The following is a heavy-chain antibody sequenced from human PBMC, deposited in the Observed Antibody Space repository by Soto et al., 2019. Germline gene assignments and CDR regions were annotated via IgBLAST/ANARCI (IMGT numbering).Heavy chain of an antibody. CDR1: GFTFSSHA. D-gene: IGHD2-15*01. CDR3: AKRRGAGGHFDY. Sequence: GGSVRLSCAASGFTFSSHAMGWVRQGPGKGLEWVAVVSIGGSTHYADSVRGRFTISRDNSKNTLSLQMNSLTAEDTAVYFCAKRRGAGGHFDYWGQGALVTVSS. CDR2: VSIGGST. V-gene: IGHV3-23*01. J-gene: IGHJ4*02.